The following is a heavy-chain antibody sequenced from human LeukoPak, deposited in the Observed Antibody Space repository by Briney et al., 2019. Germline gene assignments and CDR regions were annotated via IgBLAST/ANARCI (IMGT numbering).Heavy chain of an antibody. J-gene: IGHJ5*02. Sequence: ASVKVSCKASGYTFTGYYLHWVRQAPGQGLEWMGWINPNSGGTNYAQKFQGRVTMTRDTSISTAYMELSRLRSDDTAVYYCARWGGSTSWFDPWGQGTLVTVSS. V-gene: IGHV1-2*02. D-gene: IGHD3-16*01. CDR3: ARWGGSTSWFDP. CDR1: GYTFTGYY. CDR2: INPNSGGT.